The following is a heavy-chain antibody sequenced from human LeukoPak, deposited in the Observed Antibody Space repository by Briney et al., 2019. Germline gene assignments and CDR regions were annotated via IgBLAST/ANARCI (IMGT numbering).Heavy chain of an antibody. V-gene: IGHV3-74*01. CDR3: ARDLVYYYDSSGFDY. CDR2: INSDGSST. CDR1: GFTFSSYC. D-gene: IGHD3-22*01. Sequence: PGGSLRLSCAASGFTFSSYCMHWVRQAPGKGLVWVSRINSDGSSTSYADSVKGRFTISRDNAKNTLYLQMNSLRAEDTAVYYCARDLVYYYDSSGFDYWGQGTLVTVSS. J-gene: IGHJ4*02.